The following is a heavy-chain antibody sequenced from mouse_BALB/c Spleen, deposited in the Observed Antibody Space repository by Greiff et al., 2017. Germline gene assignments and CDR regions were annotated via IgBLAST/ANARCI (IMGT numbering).Heavy chain of an antibody. D-gene: IGHD2-3*01. CDR3: ARGGGYSWYFDV. V-gene: IGHV5-6-5*01. J-gene: IGHJ1*01. CDR2: ISSGGST. CDR1: GFTFSSYA. Sequence: EVHLVESGGGLVKPGGSLKLSCAASGFTFSSYAMSWVRQTPEKRLEWVASISSGGSTYYPDSVKGRFTISRDNARNILYLQMSSLRSEDTAMYYCARGGGYSWYFDVWGAGTTVTVSS.